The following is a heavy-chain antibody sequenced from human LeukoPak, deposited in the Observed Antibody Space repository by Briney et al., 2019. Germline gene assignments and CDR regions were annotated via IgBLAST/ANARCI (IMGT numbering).Heavy chain of an antibody. D-gene: IGHD3-10*01. CDR1: GYTFTGYY. CDR2: INPNSGGT. Sequence: GASVKVSCKASGYTFTGYYMHWVRQAPGQGLGWMGWINPNSGGTNYAQKFQGRVTMTRDTSISTAYMELSRLRSDDTAVYYCARGRPMVFGSGSYFDYWGQGTLVTVSS. J-gene: IGHJ4*02. V-gene: IGHV1-2*02. CDR3: ARGRPMVFGSGSYFDY.